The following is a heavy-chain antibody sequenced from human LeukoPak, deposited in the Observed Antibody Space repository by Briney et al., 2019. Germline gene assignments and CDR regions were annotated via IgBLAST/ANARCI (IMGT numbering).Heavy chain of an antibody. D-gene: IGHD5-18*01. CDR1: GFTLSDYS. CDR2: LTSGGVSA. V-gene: IGHV3-11*04. CDR3: ASSLNTVMVSPYYLEY. J-gene: IGHJ4*02. Sequence: PGGSLRLSCAASGFTLSDYSMTWVRQAPGQGLERISFLTSGGVSAFYADSVRGRFTVSRDDARNSLSLYMNTLRADDTAVYYCASSLNTVMVSPYYLEYWGPGTLVTVSS.